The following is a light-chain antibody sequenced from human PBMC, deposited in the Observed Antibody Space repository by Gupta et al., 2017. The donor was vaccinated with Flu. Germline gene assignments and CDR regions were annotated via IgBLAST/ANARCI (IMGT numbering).Light chain of an antibody. V-gene: IGLV10-54*04. J-gene: IGLJ3*02. CDR3: YDSDSSRGGWV. CDR2: SNN. CDR1: SNNVGNEG. Sequence: TATITCTGTSNNVGNEGAAWLQQHQDHPHKLRYVSNNNRPSGIAERFAASRSGNTASLTLTGLQAGEEADDDCYDSDSSRGGWVFGGGTKLTVL.